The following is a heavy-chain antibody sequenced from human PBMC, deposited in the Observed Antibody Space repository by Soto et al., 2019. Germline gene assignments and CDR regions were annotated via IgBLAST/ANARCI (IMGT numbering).Heavy chain of an antibody. D-gene: IGHD1-1*01. CDR3: AKIKRPTREMGTSHFDY. Sequence: PGGSLRLSCAASGFTFYKYAMSWVRQVQGKGLEWVATITGSSGTTHYSDSVRGRFIISRDNSNDTLSLEMSDVRPGGTATYYCAKIKRPTREMGTSHFDYWGQGA. CDR2: ITGSSGTT. CDR1: GFTFYKYA. V-gene: IGHV3-23*01. J-gene: IGHJ4*02.